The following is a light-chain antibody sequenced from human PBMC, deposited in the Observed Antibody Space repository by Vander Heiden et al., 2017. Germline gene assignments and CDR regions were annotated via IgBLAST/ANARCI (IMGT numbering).Light chain of an antibody. J-gene: IGKJ2*01. CDR3: QQYSSYSYT. V-gene: IGKV1-5*03. CDR2: EAS. Sequence: DIQMTQSPSTLPAFIGDRVTITCRASQSINRWLAWYQQKPGKAPKLLISEASSLESGVPSRFSGGGSGTEFTLTISNLRPDDLATYYCQQYSSYSYTFGQGTKVEIK. CDR1: QSINRW.